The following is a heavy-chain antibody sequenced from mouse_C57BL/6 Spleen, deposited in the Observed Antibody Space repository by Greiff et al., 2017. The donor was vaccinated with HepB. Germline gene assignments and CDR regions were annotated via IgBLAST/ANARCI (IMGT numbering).Heavy chain of an antibody. D-gene: IGHD2-1*01. CDR1: GYSFTGYY. J-gene: IGHJ4*01. V-gene: IGHV1-42*01. Sequence: VQLKESGPELVKPGASVKISCKASGYSFTGYYMNWVKQSPEKSLEWIGEINPSTGGTTYNQKFKAKATLTVDKSSSTAYMQLKSLTSEDSAVYYCAINGNYIYYAMDYWGQGTSVTVSS. CDR2: INPSTGGT. CDR3: AINGNYIYYAMDY.